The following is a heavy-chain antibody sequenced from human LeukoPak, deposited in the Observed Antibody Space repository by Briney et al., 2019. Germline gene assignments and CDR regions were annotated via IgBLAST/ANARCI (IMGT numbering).Heavy chain of an antibody. D-gene: IGHD2-2*01. J-gene: IGHJ6*02. V-gene: IGHV1-18*01. CDR1: GYTFTSYG. Sequence: ASVKVSCKASGYTFTSYGISWVRQAPGQGLEWMGWISAYNGNTNYAQKLQGRVTMTTDTSTSTAHMELRSLRSDDTAVYYCARGGYCSSTSCPYYYYGMDVWGQGTTVTVSS. CDR3: ARGGYCSSTSCPYYYYGMDV. CDR2: ISAYNGNT.